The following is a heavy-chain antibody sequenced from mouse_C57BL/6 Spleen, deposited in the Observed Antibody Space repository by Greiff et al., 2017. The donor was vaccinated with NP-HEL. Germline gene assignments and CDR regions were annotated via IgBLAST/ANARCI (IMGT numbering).Heavy chain of an antibody. CDR2: IYPGDGDT. CDR3: ARGDYYFDY. V-gene: IGHV1-82*01. Sequence: QVQLKQSGPELVKPGASVKISCKASGYAFSSSWMNWVKQRPGKGLEWIGRIYPGDGDTNYNGKFKGKATLTADKSSSTAYMQLSSLTSEDAAVYFCARGDYYFDYWGQGTTLTVSS. J-gene: IGHJ2*01. CDR1: GYAFSSSW.